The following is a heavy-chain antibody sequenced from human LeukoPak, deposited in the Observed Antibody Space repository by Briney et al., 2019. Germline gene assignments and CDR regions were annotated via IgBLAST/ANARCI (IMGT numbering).Heavy chain of an antibody. CDR1: GYTFTGYY. CDR3: AREGYSSGWYRHEEADAGFDP. CDR2: INPNSGGT. J-gene: IGHJ5*02. Sequence: ASVKVSCKASGYTFTGYYMHWVRQAPGQGLEWMGWINPNSGGTNYAQKFQGRVTMTRDTSISTAYMELSRLRSDDTAVYYCAREGYSSGWYRHEEADAGFDPWGQGTLVTVSS. D-gene: IGHD6-19*01. V-gene: IGHV1-2*02.